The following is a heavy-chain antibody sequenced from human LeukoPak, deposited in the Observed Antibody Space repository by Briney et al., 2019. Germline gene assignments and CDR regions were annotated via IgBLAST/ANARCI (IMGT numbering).Heavy chain of an antibody. D-gene: IGHD3-22*01. Sequence: GGSLRLSCAASGFTFGSYAMSWVRQAPGKGLGWVSPISGSGGSTYYADSVKGRFTISRDNSKNTLYLQMNSMRAENTAVYYCANYDRGIVVVPSGHFDYWGQGTLVTVSS. CDR1: GFTFGSYA. V-gene: IGHV3-23*01. J-gene: IGHJ4*02. CDR3: ANYDRGIVVVPSGHFDY. CDR2: ISGSGGST.